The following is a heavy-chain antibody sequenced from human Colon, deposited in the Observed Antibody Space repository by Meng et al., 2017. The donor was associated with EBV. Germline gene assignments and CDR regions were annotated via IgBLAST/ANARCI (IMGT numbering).Heavy chain of an antibody. CDR2: IYYSGST. V-gene: IGHV4-31*03. D-gene: IGHD5-24*01. Sequence: VKCHVAGPSLVRPPPPLSLPFTVSGVSISIVCSYWSWIRQHPGKGLEWIGYIYYSGSTYYNPSLKSRVTISIDTSKNQFSLKLSSVTAADTAVYYCARGPSRWLQFSFDYWGQGTLVTVSS. CDR1: GVSISIVCSY. CDR3: ARGPSRWLQFSFDY. J-gene: IGHJ4*02.